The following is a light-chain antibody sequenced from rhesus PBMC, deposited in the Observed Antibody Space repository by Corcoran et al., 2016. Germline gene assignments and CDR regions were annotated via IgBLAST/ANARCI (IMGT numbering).Light chain of an antibody. CDR2: DVS. Sequence: QAALTQPPSVSGSPGQSVTISCTGTSSDLGGYNYVSWYQQHPGKAPKLMIYDVSKRPSGVSDRFSGSKSGNTASLTISGLQAEDEAHYYCSSYAGSNTFIFGAGTRRTVL. V-gene: IGLV2-23*01. CDR3: SSYAGSNTFI. CDR1: SSDLGGYNY. J-gene: IGLJ1*01.